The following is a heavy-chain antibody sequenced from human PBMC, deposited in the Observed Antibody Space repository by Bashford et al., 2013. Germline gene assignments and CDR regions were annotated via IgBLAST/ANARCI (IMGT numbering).Heavy chain of an antibody. CDR1: GYTFTGYF. Sequence: VASVKVSCKASGYTFTGYFMHWVRQAPGQGLEWMGWINPNSGGINHAQNFQGRVTLTRDTSISTAYMELSRLRSDDTAVYYCATTYSSGWYFDYWGQGTLVTVSS. D-gene: IGHD6-19*01. CDR2: INPNSGGI. V-gene: IGHV1-2*02. CDR3: ATTYSSGWYFDY. J-gene: IGHJ4*02.